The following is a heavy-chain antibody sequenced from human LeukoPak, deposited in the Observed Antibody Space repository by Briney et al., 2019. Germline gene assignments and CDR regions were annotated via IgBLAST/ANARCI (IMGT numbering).Heavy chain of an antibody. D-gene: IGHD2-15*01. CDR1: GYTFTGYY. Sequence: ASVKVSCKASGYTFTGYYIHWVRQAPGQGLEYMGWINTNSGGTNYAQKFQGRVTMTRDTSISTAYMELSRLRSDDTAVYYCARGNEGYCSGGSCYVGAWFDPWGQGTRVTVSS. CDR3: ARGNEGYCSGGSCYVGAWFDP. J-gene: IGHJ5*02. V-gene: IGHV1-2*02. CDR2: INTNSGGT.